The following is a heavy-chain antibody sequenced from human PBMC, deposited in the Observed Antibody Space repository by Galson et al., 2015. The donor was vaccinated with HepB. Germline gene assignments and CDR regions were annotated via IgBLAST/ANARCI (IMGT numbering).Heavy chain of an antibody. D-gene: IGHD2-2*01. CDR2: IKSKTDGGTT. Sequence: SLRLSCAASGFTFSNAWMNWVRQAPGKGLEWVGRIKSKTDGGTTDYAAPVKGRFTISRDDSKNTLYLQMNSLKNEDTSVYYCTTVGGSSTSFPTPPYYYYMVVWGKGTTVTVSS. J-gene: IGHJ6*03. CDR1: GFTFSNAW. CDR3: TTVGGSSTSFPTPPYYYYMVV. V-gene: IGHV3-15*07.